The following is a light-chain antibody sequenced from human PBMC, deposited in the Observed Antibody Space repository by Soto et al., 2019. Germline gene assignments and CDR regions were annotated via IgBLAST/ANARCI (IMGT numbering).Light chain of an antibody. CDR2: DAT. J-gene: IGKJ3*01. Sequence: DIQMTQSPSSLSASVGDRVTITCQAGQDISNYLIWYQQKPGKAPKVVIYDATNLEPGAPSRFSASGSATEFTFSISSLQPEDIATYYCQQFDILPFTFGPGTKVEI. CDR3: QQFDILPFT. V-gene: IGKV1-33*01. CDR1: QDISNY.